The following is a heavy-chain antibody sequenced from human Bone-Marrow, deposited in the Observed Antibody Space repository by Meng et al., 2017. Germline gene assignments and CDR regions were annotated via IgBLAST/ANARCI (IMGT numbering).Heavy chain of an antibody. CDR1: RYPFTSYY. V-gene: IGHV1-46*01. CDR2: INPSGGST. Sequence: QGPLVQCGAEVKKPGASGKFSCKASRYPFTSYYMHWVRQAPGQGLEWMGIINPSGGSTSYAQKFQGRVTMTRDTSTSTVYMELSSLRSEDTAVYYCARDRNSGEHTEYNWFDPWGQGTLVTVSS. CDR3: ARDRNSGEHTEYNWFDP. J-gene: IGHJ5*02. D-gene: IGHD4/OR15-4a*01.